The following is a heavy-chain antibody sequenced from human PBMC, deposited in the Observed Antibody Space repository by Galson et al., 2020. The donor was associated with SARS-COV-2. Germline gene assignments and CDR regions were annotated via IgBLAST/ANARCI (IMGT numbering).Heavy chain of an antibody. CDR1: GFIFSSYE. Sequence: GGSLRLSCAPSGFIFSSYEMNWVRQAPGQGLEWVASISTRGSTIDYADSVKGRFTISRDNVQDSLFLQMHSLRVDDTAVYYWVRQGGWGSSWFDYWGQGTLVTVSS. V-gene: IGHV3-48*03. J-gene: IGHJ4*02. CDR2: ISTRGSTI. CDR3: VRQGGWGSSWFDY. D-gene: IGHD7-27*01.